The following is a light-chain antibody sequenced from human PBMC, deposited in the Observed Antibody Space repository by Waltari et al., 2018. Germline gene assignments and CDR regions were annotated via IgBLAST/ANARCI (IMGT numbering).Light chain of an antibody. CDR2: YDS. CDR1: DIGSKS. CDR3: QVWDSASDHPAVV. J-gene: IGLJ2*01. V-gene: IGLV3-21*04. Sequence: SYVLSQPPSVSVAPGKTARITCGGKDIGSKSVHWYRQKPGQAPVLVIRYDSDRPAGIHERFSGSKAGNTASRTIGRVEGGDDADYYCQVWDSASDHPAVVFGGGTKVTVL.